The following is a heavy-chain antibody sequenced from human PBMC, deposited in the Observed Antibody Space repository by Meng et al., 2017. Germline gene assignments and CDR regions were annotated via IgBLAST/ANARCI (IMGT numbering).Heavy chain of an antibody. CDR1: GYTFTSYD. J-gene: IGHJ4*02. Sequence: GLLVQVGSELKKPGASVKVSCKASGYTFTSYDMNWVRQAPGKGLEWMGWINTNTGNPTYAQGFTGRFVFSLDTSVSTAYLQISSLKAEDTAVYYCARRYYYDSSGYYFYVFGYWGQGTLVTVSS. CDR3: ARRYYYDSSGYYFYVFGY. V-gene: IGHV7-4-1*02. D-gene: IGHD3-22*01. CDR2: INTNTGNP.